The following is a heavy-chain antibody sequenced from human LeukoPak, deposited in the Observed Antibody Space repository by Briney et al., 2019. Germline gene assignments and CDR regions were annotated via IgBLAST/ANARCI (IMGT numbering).Heavy chain of an antibody. D-gene: IGHD6-19*01. Sequence: GESLKISCKGSGNRFTNFWISWVRQMPGKGLEWMGRIDPSDSYKNYNPSFQGHVTISADKSITTAYLQWRSLKASDTAIYYCARHWEWDSSGLPDYWGPGTLVTVSS. CDR1: GNRFTNFW. J-gene: IGHJ4*02. V-gene: IGHV5-10-1*01. CDR3: ARHWEWDSSGLPDY. CDR2: IDPSDSYK.